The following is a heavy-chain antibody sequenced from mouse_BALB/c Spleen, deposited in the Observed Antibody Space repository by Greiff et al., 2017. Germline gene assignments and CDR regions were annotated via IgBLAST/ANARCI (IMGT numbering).Heavy chain of an antibody. CDR1: GFAFSSYD. Sequence: EVQGVESGGGLVKPGGSLKLSCAASGFAFSSYDMSWVRQTPEKRLEWVAYISSGGGSTYYPDTVKGRFTISRDNAKNTLYLQMSSLKSEDTAMYYCARRRTTATIAYWGQGTLVTVSA. D-gene: IGHD1-2*01. J-gene: IGHJ3*01. V-gene: IGHV5-12-1*01. CDR3: ARRRTTATIAY. CDR2: ISSGGGST.